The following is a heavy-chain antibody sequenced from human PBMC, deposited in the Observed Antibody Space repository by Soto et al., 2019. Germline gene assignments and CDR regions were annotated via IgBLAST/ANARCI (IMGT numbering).Heavy chain of an antibody. CDR3: ARGGASVTTPFDY. D-gene: IGHD4-17*01. V-gene: IGHV3-11*01. CDR2: ISSSGSTI. Sequence: QVQLVEPGGGLVKPGGSLRLSCAASGFAFSDPYMSWIRQAPGKGLEWISYISSSGSTIYYADSVKGRFTISRDNAKKSLYLQMDSLTADDTAVYYCARGGASVTTPFDYWDQGTQVTVSS. CDR1: GFAFSDPY. J-gene: IGHJ4*02.